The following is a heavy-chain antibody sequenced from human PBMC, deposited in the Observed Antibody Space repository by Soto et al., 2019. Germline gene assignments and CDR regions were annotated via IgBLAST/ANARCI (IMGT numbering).Heavy chain of an antibody. Sequence: GGSLRLSCAAAGFPFNNYAMHWVRQAPGKGLEWVAVIWHDGSNEHYADSVKGRFRIARDNSNNTLYLQMNSLRGEDTALYYCARDDVSMVTTFLDYWGLGTLVTVSS. CDR3: ARDDVSMVTTFLDY. CDR1: GFPFNNYA. V-gene: IGHV3-33*01. J-gene: IGHJ4*02. D-gene: IGHD2-21*02. CDR2: IWHDGSNE.